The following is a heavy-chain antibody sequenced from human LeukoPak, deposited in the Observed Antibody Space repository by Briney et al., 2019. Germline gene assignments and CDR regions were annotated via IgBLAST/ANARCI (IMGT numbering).Heavy chain of an antibody. CDR1: GGSFSGYY. D-gene: IGHD2/OR15-2a*01. V-gene: IGHV4-34*01. J-gene: IGHJ6*03. CDR2: INHSGST. Sequence: PSETLSLTRAVYGGSFSGYYWSWIRQPPGKGLEWIGEINHSGSTNYNPSLKSRVTISVDTSKNQFSLKLSSVTAADTAVYYCAGRVLRSTIYYYYYYMDVWGKGTTVTVSS. CDR3: AGRVLRSTIYYYYYYMDV.